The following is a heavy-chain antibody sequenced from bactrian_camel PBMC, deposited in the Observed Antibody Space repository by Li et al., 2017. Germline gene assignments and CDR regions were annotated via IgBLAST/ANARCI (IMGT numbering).Heavy chain of an antibody. V-gene: IGHV3S40*01. D-gene: IGHD7*01. Sequence: VQLVESGGGSVQAGGSLRLSCTVSGSDYRRNCLGWFRQAPGKEREGVAAMHTGGGSTDYASSVEGRFTISLDNVNKTVYLQMSSLRPEDTGMYYCAFGIYKCPSALAPRFFAYWGQGTQVTVS. CDR2: MHTGGGST. CDR3: AFGIYKCPSALAPRFFAY. CDR1: GSDYRRNC. J-gene: IGHJ4*01.